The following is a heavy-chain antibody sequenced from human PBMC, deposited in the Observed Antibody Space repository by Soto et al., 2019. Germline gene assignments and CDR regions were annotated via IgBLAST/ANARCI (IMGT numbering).Heavy chain of an antibody. CDR3: ATPTHSVAANWTYRHHFDY. Sequence: ASVKVSCKVSGYTLTELSMHWVRQAPGKGLEWMGGFDPEDGETIYAQKFQGRVTMTEDTSTDTAYMELSSLRSEDTAVYYCATPTHSVAANWTYRHHFDYCGQRTLVTVYS. CDR1: GYTLTELS. J-gene: IGHJ4*02. D-gene: IGHD1-7*01. V-gene: IGHV1-24*01. CDR2: FDPEDGET.